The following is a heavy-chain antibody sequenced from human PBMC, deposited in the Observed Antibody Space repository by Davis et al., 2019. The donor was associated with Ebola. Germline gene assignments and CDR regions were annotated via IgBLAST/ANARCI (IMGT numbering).Heavy chain of an antibody. Sequence: ASVKVSCKASGYTFTSYGISWVRQAPGQGLEWMGWINTNTGNPTYAQGFTGRFVFSLDTSVSTAYLQISSLKAEDTAVYYCARDIVGATSAFDIWGQGTMVTVSS. D-gene: IGHD1-26*01. CDR1: GYTFTSYG. CDR3: ARDIVGATSAFDI. V-gene: IGHV7-4-1*02. J-gene: IGHJ3*02. CDR2: INTNTGNP.